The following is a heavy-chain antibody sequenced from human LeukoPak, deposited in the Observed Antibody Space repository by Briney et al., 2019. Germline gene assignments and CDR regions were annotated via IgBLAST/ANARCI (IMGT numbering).Heavy chain of an antibody. V-gene: IGHV4-59*11. Sequence: PSETLSLTCTVSGGSLSSQYWSWIRQPPGKGLEWIGYIYYRGSTSYNPSRKSRVTISVDTSKNQFSLRLNSVTAADTAVYYCARDIISEYSKSHSHFDPWGQGTLVTVSS. CDR2: IYYRGST. D-gene: IGHD5-18*01. CDR3: ARDIISEYSKSHSHFDP. J-gene: IGHJ5*02. CDR1: GGSLSSQY.